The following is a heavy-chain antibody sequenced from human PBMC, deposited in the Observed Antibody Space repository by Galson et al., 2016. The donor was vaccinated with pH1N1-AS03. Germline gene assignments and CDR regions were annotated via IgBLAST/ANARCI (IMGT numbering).Heavy chain of an antibody. CDR1: GDSVSSDRAA. J-gene: IGHJ1*01. CDR2: TYYRSKWYY. Sequence: CAISGDSVSSDRAAWNWIRQSPSRGLEWLGRTYYRSKWYYDYAVSVESRMTIRPDTSKNQVSLQLNSVTPKDAAVYYGARGGLGTTVSLFQPWGQGTLVTVSS. CDR3: ARGGLGTTVSLFQP. V-gene: IGHV6-1*01. D-gene: IGHD1/OR15-1a*01.